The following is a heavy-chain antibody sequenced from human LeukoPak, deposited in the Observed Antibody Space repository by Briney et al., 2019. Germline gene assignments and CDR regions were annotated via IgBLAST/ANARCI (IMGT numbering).Heavy chain of an antibody. V-gene: IGHV3-74*01. J-gene: IGHJ4*02. Sequence: SGRSLRLSCAASGFTFSSYGMHWVRQAPGKGLVWVSRIHSDGSVTRYADSVKGRFTISRDNAKNTLFLQMNSLRAEDTAVYYRAREASYSSTSDYWGQGTLVTVSS. CDR2: IHSDGSVT. CDR3: AREASYSSTSDY. D-gene: IGHD6-6*01. CDR1: GFTFSSYG.